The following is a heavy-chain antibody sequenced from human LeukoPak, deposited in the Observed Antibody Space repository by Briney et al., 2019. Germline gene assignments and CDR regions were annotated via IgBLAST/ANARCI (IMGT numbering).Heavy chain of an antibody. CDR3: AKGRQTYYYYGMDV. Sequence: GGSLRLSCAASGFTFSGYSSTWVRQAPGKGLEWVSSISNTGSYTYYLDSVKGRFTISRDNAKNSTFLQMNSLRAEDTAVYYCAKGRQTYYYYGMDVWGQGTTVTVSS. CDR2: ISNTGSYT. V-gene: IGHV3-21*04. J-gene: IGHJ6*02. CDR1: GFTFSGYS.